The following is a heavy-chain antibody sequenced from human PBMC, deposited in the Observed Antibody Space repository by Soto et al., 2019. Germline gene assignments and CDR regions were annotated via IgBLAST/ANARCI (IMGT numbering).Heavy chain of an antibody. CDR1: GFTFSSYG. J-gene: IGHJ4*02. CDR2: IWYDGSNK. CDR3: ARDEGYFDY. Sequence: QVQLVESGGGVVQPGRSLRLSCAASGFTFSSYGMHWVRQAPGKGLEWVAVIWYDGSNKYYADSVKGRFTISRDNSKNKLYLQMNSLRAEDTAVYYCARDEGYFDYWGQGTLVTVSS. V-gene: IGHV3-33*01.